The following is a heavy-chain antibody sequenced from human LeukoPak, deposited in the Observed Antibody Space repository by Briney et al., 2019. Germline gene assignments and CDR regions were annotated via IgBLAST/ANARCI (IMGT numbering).Heavy chain of an antibody. V-gene: IGHV4-4*07. CDR1: GGSISSYY. CDR2: IYTSGST. J-gene: IGHJ5*02. CDR3: ARGIQPQPHNWFDP. D-gene: IGHD5-18*01. Sequence: TTSETLSLTCTVSGGSISSYYRSWLRQPAGKGLEWIGRIYTSGSTNYNPSLKSRVTMSVDTSKNQFSLKLSSVTAADTAVYYCARGIQPQPHNWFDPWGQGTLVTVSS.